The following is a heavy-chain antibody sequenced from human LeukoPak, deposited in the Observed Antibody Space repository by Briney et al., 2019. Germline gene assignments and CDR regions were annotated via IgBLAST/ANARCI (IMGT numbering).Heavy chain of an antibody. V-gene: IGHV3-53*01. CDR2: IYSGGST. J-gene: IGHJ4*02. CDR3: ARLNYGDPLDY. CDR1: GFTVSSNY. D-gene: IGHD4-17*01. Sequence: GGSLRLSCAASGFTVSSNYMSWVRQAPGKGLEWVSVIYSGGSTYYADSVKGRFTTSRDNSKNTLYLQMNSLRAEDTAVYYCARLNYGDPLDYWGQGTLVTVSS.